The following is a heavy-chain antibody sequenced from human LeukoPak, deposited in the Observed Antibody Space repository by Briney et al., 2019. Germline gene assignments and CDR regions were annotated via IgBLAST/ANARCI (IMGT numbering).Heavy chain of an antibody. CDR3: ARSIAAPRLKPDFDY. CDR2: IYYSGST. Sequence: SETLSLTCTVSGGSISSSSYYWGWIRQPPGKGLEWIGSIYYSGSTYYNPSLKSRVTISVDTSKNQFSLKLSSVTAADTAVYYCARSIAAPRLKPDFDYWGQGTLVTVSS. J-gene: IGHJ4*02. V-gene: IGHV4-39*01. D-gene: IGHD6-13*01. CDR1: GGSISSSSYY.